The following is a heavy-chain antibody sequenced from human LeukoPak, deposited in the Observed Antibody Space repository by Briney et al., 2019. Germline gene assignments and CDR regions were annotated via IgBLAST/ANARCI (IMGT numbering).Heavy chain of an antibody. CDR1: GFTVSSNH. CDR3: ARANNSSWHN. Sequence: GGSLRLSCAASGFTVSSNHMSWVRQAPGKGLEWVSVIYSGGSTYYADSVKGRFTISRDNAKNSLYLQMNSLRVEDTAVYCCARANNSSWHNWGQGTLVTVSA. J-gene: IGHJ4*02. CDR2: IYSGGST. V-gene: IGHV3-53*01. D-gene: IGHD6-13*01.